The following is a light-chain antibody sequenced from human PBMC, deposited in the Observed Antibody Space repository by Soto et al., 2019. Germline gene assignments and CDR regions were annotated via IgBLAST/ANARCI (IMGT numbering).Light chain of an antibody. CDR3: QKYNNWPPIT. J-gene: IGKJ5*01. V-gene: IGKV3-15*01. Sequence: EIVMTQSPATLSVSPGERATLSCRASQSVSSNLAWYQQKPGQAPRLLIYGASTRATGIPARFSGSGSGTEFTLTISSLQSEDFAVYYCQKYNNWPPITFGQGTRLAI. CDR1: QSVSSN. CDR2: GAS.